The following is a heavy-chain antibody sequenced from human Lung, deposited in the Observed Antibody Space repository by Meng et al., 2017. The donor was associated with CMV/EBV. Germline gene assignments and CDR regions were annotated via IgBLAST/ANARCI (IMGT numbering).Heavy chain of an antibody. CDR2: ISSSSGYI. D-gene: IGHD3-3*01. Sequence: SCAASGFTFSRYTMNLVRQAPGKGPEWVSSISSSSGYIYYADSVKGRFTISRDNAKNSLFLQMRSLRAEDTAVYYCARDRVPEPPLEWPQLCWENFXGQGXLVTVSS. CDR1: GFTFSRYT. J-gene: IGHJ4*02. CDR3: ARDRVPEPPLEWPQLCWENF. V-gene: IGHV3-21*01.